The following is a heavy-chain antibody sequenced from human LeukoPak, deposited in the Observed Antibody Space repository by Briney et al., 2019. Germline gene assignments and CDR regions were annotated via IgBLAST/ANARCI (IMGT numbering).Heavy chain of an antibody. Sequence: GGSLRLSCAASGFTFSSYATHWVRQAPGKGLEWVSSISSSSSYIYYADSVKGRFTISRDNAKNSLYLQMNSLRAEDTAVYYCARDGTYYYDSSGYPYWGQGTLVTVSS. V-gene: IGHV3-21*01. CDR3: ARDGTYYYDSSGYPY. D-gene: IGHD3-22*01. J-gene: IGHJ4*02. CDR1: GFTFSSYA. CDR2: ISSSSSYI.